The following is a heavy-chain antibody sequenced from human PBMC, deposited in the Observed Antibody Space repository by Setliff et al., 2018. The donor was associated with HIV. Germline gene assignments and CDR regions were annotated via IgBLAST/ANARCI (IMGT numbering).Heavy chain of an antibody. CDR3: ARVDSGYDLAYYYYMDV. V-gene: IGHV3-48*01. CDR2: SSPTSSSK. CDR1: GFSLGDFM. D-gene: IGHD5-12*01. Sequence: GGSLRLSCTASGFSLGDFMLTWVRQAPGKGLQWVSDSSPTSSSKLYAESVKGRFTISRDNAKNSLYLQMNSLRVEDTAVYYCARVDSGYDLAYYYYMDVWGKGTAVTVSS. J-gene: IGHJ6*03.